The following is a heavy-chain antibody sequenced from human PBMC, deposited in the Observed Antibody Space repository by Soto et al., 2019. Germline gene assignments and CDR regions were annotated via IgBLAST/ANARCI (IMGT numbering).Heavy chain of an antibody. CDR1: GFTFSDYY. CDR2: ISTSSSYR. J-gene: IGHJ4*02. CDR3: AREGPGTCTWYVDS. V-gene: IGHV3-11*05. Sequence: QEQLVESGGRLVKPGGSLRLSCAASGFTFSDYYMSWIRQAPGKGLEWLSYISTSSSYRNYADSVKGRFTISRDNAKNSLYLQMNRLRVENTAVYYCAREGPGTCTWYVDSWGQGTLVTVSS.